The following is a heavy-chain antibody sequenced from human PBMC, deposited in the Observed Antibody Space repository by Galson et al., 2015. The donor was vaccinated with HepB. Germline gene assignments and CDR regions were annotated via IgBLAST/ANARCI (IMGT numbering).Heavy chain of an antibody. CDR3: ARGSRARYFDY. CDR2: TYYRSKWYN. J-gene: IGHJ4*02. D-gene: IGHD1-14*01. V-gene: IGHV6-1*01. CDR1: GDSVSSTSAT. Sequence: CAISGDSVSSTSATWIWIRQSPSRGLEWLGRTYYRSKWYNDYATSVKSRISIDPDTSKNQFSLQLNSVTPEDTAVYYCARGSRARYFDYWGQGTLVTVSS.